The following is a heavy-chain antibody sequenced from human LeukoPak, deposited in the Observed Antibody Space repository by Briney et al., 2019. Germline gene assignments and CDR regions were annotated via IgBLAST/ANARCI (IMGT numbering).Heavy chain of an antibody. CDR2: IRHDETRI. CDR3: AKPVIPNSYQGTYYMDV. D-gene: IGHD3-16*02. V-gene: IGHV3-30*02. Sequence: GGSLRLSCAASGFTFSSYGMHWVRQAPGEGLEWVAFIRHDETRIFYGDSVKGRFTISRDNSKNMVYLQLNSLSAEDTALYYCAKPVIPNSYQGTYYMDVWGKGTTVTVFS. CDR1: GFTFSSYG. J-gene: IGHJ6*03.